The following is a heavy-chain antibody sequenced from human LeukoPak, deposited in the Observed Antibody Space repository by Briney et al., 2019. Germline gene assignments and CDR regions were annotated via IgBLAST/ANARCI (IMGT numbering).Heavy chain of an antibody. CDR2: IYYSGST. Sequence: SETLSLTCTVSGGSISSYYWSWIRQPPGKGLEWIGYIYYSGSTNYNPSLKSRVAISVDTSKNQFSLNLKSVTAADTAVYYCARGKGHFDYWGQGTLVTVSS. CDR3: ARGKGHFDY. V-gene: IGHV4-59*01. J-gene: IGHJ4*02. CDR1: GGSISSYY.